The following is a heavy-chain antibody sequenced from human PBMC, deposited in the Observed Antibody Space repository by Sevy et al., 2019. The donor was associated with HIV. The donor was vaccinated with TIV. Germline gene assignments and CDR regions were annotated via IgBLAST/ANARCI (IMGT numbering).Heavy chain of an antibody. CDR3: ARATYYYDSGGPYYFDY. CDR2: ITSSGSTI. V-gene: IGHV3-48*03. J-gene: IGHJ4*02. Sequence: GGSLRLSCAASGFTFSNFEMNWVRQAPGKGLEWISYITSSGSTIYYADSVQGRFTISRDNAKNSLFLQMNSLRAEDTAVYYCARATYYYDSGGPYYFDYWGQGTLVTVSS. CDR1: GFTFSNFE. D-gene: IGHD3-22*01.